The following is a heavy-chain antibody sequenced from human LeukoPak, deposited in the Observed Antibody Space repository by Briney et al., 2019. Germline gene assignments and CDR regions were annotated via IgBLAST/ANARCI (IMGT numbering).Heavy chain of an antibody. CDR1: GGSFSGYY. CDR2: INHCGST. J-gene: IGHJ4*02. CDR3: VRDRELAY. Sequence: SETLSLTCAVYGGSFSGYYWSWIRQPPGKGLEWIGEINHCGSTNYNPSLKSRVTISVDTSKNQFSLKLSSVTAADTAVYYCVRDRELAYWGQGILVTVSS. D-gene: IGHD1-1*01. V-gene: IGHV4-34*01.